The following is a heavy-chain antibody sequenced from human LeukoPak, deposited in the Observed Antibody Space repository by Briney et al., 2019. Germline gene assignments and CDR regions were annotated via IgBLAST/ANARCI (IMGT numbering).Heavy chain of an antibody. CDR3: ACYYGSGMEAFDI. V-gene: IGHV3-23*01. CDR2: ISGSGGST. CDR1: GFTFSSYA. D-gene: IGHD3-10*01. J-gene: IGHJ3*02. Sequence: PGGSLRLSCAASGFTFSSYAMSWVRQAPGKGPEWVSAISGSGGSTYYADSVKGRFTISRDNSKNTLYLQMNSLRAEDTAVYYCACYYGSGMEAFDIWGQGTMVTVSS.